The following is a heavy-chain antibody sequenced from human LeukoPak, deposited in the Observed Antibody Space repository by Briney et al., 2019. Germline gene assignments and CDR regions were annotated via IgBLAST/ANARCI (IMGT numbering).Heavy chain of an antibody. CDR3: AVSLVVGYYGMDV. D-gene: IGHD2-15*01. Sequence: SVKVPCKASGGTFSSYAISWVRQAPGQGLEWMGRIIPIFGIANYAQKFQGRVTITADKSTSTAYMELSSLRSEDTAVYYCAVSLVVGYYGMDVWGQGTTVTVSS. CDR1: GGTFSSYA. J-gene: IGHJ6*02. CDR2: IIPIFGIA. V-gene: IGHV1-69*04.